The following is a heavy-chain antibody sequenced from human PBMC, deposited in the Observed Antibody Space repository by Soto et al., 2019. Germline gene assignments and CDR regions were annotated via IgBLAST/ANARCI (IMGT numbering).Heavy chain of an antibody. V-gene: IGHV2-26*01. CDR1: GFSLSDSRLG. CDR3: VRIDVTRDWLYYYCEH. Sequence: QVTLKESGPVLLRPTETLTLTCTVSGFSLSDSRLGVGWIRQPPGKALEWVAHIYSDDDRSYSPSLRSRLTISKDPSISQVVLTLTNVDHADTATYYCVRIDVTRDWLYYYCEHWGRGTPVTVSP. J-gene: IGHJ1*01. CDR2: IYSDDDR. D-gene: IGHD1-26*01.